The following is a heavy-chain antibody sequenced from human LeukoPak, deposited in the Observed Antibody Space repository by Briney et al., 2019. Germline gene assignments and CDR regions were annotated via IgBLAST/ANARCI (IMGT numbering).Heavy chain of an antibody. V-gene: IGHV3-7*01. Sequence: GGSLRLSCAASGFTFSSYSMNWVRQAPGKGLEWVANIKQDGSEKYYVDSVKGRFTISRDNAKNSLYLQMNSLRAEDTAVYYCARPRTPNDYGDYLYWGQGTLVTVSS. D-gene: IGHD4-17*01. CDR1: GFTFSSYS. CDR3: ARPRTPNDYGDYLY. J-gene: IGHJ4*02. CDR2: IKQDGSEK.